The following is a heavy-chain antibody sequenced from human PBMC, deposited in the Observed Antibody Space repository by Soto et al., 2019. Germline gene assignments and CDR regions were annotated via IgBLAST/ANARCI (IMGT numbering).Heavy chain of an antibody. J-gene: IGHJ6*02. CDR1: GGSISSGDYY. CDR2: ISNSGTA. V-gene: IGHV4-30-4*01. Sequence: QVQLQESGPGLVMPSQTLSLTCTVSGGSISSGDYYWSWIRQAPGKGLEWIGYISNSGTAYYNPSLKSRVTISVDTSKNQFSLKLSSVTVADTAVYSCARDAWTVVRGLPISGGLDVWGQGTTVTVSS. D-gene: IGHD3-10*01. CDR3: ARDAWTVVRGLPISGGLDV.